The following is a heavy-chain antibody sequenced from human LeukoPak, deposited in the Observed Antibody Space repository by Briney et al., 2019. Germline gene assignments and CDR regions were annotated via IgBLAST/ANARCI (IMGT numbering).Heavy chain of an antibody. V-gene: IGHV1-69*05. CDR2: IIPIFGTA. D-gene: IGHD4-11*01. CDR1: GGTFSSYA. J-gene: IGHJ4*02. CDR3: ARAGPYSSVSPVFNYFDY. Sequence: ASVKVSCKASGGTFSSYAISWVRRAPGQGLEWMGGIIPIFGTANYAQKFQGRDTITTDESTSTAYMELSSLRSEDTAVYYCARAGPYSSVSPVFNYFDYWGQGTLVTVSS.